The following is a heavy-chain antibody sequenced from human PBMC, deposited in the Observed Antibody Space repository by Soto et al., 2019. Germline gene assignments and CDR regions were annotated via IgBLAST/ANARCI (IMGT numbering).Heavy chain of an antibody. D-gene: IGHD3-9*01. CDR2: IYPGDSDT. Sequence: PGESLKISCKGSGYSFITYWIGWVRQMPGKGLEWMGIIYPGDSDTRYSPSFQGQVTISDDKSISTAYLQWSSLKASDTAMSYFARAPNHVDWFPEAFEIWGKGTMVTVSS. J-gene: IGHJ3*02. CDR1: GYSFITYW. V-gene: IGHV5-51*01. CDR3: ARAPNHVDWFPEAFEI.